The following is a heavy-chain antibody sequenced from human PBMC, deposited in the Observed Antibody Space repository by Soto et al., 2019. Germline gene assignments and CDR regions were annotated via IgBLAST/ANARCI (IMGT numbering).Heavy chain of an antibody. V-gene: IGHV3-30-3*01. D-gene: IGHD3-3*01. CDR1: GFNFMRFA. J-gene: IGHJ4*01. CDR3: AREVHWSGSYFDY. Sequence: ARSVRISCVDSGFNFMRFAMYWIRQAPGKGLAWVAGISYDGSKKYYADSVKGRFTISRDNSKNTLYLQMNSLRAEDTAVYYCAREVHWSGSYFDYWGHGTLVTVSS. CDR2: ISYDGSKK.